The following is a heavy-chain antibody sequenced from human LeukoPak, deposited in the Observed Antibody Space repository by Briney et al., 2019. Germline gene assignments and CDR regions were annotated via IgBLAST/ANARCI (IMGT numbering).Heavy chain of an antibody. CDR1: GDSIGGNFY. Sequence: PSETLSLICSVSGDSIGGNFYWSWIRQYPRGGLEWIGYTHSSGTTFYTPALKSRTTILMDTSKDLFSLILTSATAADTAVYFCTRNVRGVAGPSEIWGQGTMVTVSS. CDR3: TRNVRGVAGPSEI. J-gene: IGHJ3*02. CDR2: THSSGTT. V-gene: IGHV4-31*03. D-gene: IGHD3-10*02.